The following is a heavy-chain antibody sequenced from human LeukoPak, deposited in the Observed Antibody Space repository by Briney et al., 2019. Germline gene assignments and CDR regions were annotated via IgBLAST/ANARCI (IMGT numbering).Heavy chain of an antibody. CDR1: GVTFSSYS. V-gene: IGHV3-48*04. J-gene: IGHJ6*02. CDR3: AREGSSGWYNYYYYGMDV. CDR2: ISSSSSTI. D-gene: IGHD6-19*01. Sequence: PGGSLRLSCAASGVTFSSYSMNWVRQAPGKGLEWVSYISSSSSTIYYADSVKGRFTISRDNAKNSLYLQMNSLRAEDTAVYYCAREGSSGWYNYYYYGMDVWGQGTTVTVSS.